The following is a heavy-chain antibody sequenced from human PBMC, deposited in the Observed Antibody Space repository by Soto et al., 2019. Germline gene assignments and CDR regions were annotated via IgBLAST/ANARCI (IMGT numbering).Heavy chain of an antibody. J-gene: IGHJ6*02. CDR2: ISGSGGSE. V-gene: IGHV3-23*01. D-gene: IGHD5-18*01. CDR1: GFTVSSNY. CDR3: AKGDTTMITDYYAMDV. Sequence: GGSLRLSCAASGFTVSSNYMIWVGRAPGEGLEWVSVISGSGGSEFYADSVKGRFTISRDNSKNTLYLQMKSLRAEDTALYYCAKGDTTMITDYYAMDVWGQGTTVTVSS.